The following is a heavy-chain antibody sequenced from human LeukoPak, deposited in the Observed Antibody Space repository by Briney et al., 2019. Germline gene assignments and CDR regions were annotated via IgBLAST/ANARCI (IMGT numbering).Heavy chain of an antibody. D-gene: IGHD4-23*01. V-gene: IGHV4-34*01. CDR1: GGSFSGYY. J-gene: IGHJ4*02. CDR3: ARLRDGRWLLEY. Sequence: SETLSLTCAVYGGSFSGYYWGWVRQPPGKGLEWIASIRYSGNTFYNPSFKSRVTISVDTSNNQLSLRLSSVTAADAAVYYCARLRDGRWLLEYWGQGTLVTVSS. CDR2: IRYSGNT.